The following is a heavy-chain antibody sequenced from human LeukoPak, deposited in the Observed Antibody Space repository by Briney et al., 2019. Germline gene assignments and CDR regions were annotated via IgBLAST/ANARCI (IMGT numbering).Heavy chain of an antibody. J-gene: IGHJ4*02. D-gene: IGHD2-2*01. CDR2: IYIGGST. Sequence: GGSLRLSCAASGFTFSSNDMTWVRKAPGKGLEGCSVIYIGGSTYYADSVKARFTISSDNSKNTLYIQINSLRAEDTAVYYCARARDVLYHFAYWGQGHLVTVSS. V-gene: IGHV3-66*02. CDR3: ARARDVLYHFAY. CDR1: GFTFSSND.